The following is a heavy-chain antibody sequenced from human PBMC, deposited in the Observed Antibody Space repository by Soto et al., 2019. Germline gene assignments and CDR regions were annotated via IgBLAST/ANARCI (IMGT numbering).Heavy chain of an antibody. Sequence: GGSLRLSCAASGFTFSNAWMSWVRQAPGKGLEWVGRIKSKTDGGTTEYAAPVKGRFTISRDDSKNTLYLKMNSLKTEDTAVYYCTTGTPAAAAHDAFDIWGQGTMVTVSS. D-gene: IGHD6-13*01. CDR3: TTGTPAAAAHDAFDI. V-gene: IGHV3-15*01. CDR1: GFTFSNAW. J-gene: IGHJ3*02. CDR2: IKSKTDGGTT.